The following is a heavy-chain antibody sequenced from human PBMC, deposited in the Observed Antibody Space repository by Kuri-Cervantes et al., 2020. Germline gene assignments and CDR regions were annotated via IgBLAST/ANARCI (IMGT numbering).Heavy chain of an antibody. J-gene: IGHJ5*02. CDR2: IYHTGNI. D-gene: IGHD6-19*01. Sequence: GSLRLSCTVSGGSVRSHYWSWIRQPPGKGLEWIGYIYHTGNIKYNPSLKSRVTISMDTSKNHFSLRLSSVTAADTAVYYCARGGSGWYLDPWGQGTLVTVSS. CDR3: ARGGSGWYLDP. CDR1: GGSVRSHY. V-gene: IGHV4-59*02.